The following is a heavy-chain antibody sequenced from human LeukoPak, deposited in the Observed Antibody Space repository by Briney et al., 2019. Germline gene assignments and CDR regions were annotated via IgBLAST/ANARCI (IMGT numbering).Heavy chain of an antibody. CDR1: GFTFSRYA. CDR3: AKDVRYSGSYCDY. D-gene: IGHD1-26*01. CDR2: IGGSGGAI. J-gene: IGHJ4*02. Sequence: GGSLRLSCAASGFTFSRYAMSWVRQAPGKGLQWVSEIGGSGGAIYYADSVRGRFTISRDNSKNTLYLQMNSLRAEDTAVYYCAKDVRYSGSYCDYWGQGTLVTVSS. V-gene: IGHV3-23*01.